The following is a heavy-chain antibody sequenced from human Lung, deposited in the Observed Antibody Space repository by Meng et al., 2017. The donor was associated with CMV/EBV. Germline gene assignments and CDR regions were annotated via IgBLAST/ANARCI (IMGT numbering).Heavy chain of an antibody. CDR3: ARGIRRRDELWNWRRSRNNVFYIDS. Sequence: GGSLRLSCAASGFTFSIYEMNWVRQAPGKGMEWVSFISVTGSQIYYADSVKGRFTISRDNAQNSLYLQMNSLRGDDTAVYYCARGIRRRDELWNWRRSRNNVFYIDSWGQGRLVTVSS. CDR1: GFTFSIYE. J-gene: IGHJ4*02. V-gene: IGHV3-48*03. D-gene: IGHD1/OR15-1a*01. CDR2: ISVTGSQI.